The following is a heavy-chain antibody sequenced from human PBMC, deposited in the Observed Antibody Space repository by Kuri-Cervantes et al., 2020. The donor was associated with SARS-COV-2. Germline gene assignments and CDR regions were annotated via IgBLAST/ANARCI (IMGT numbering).Heavy chain of an antibody. Sequence: GESLKISCAASGFTFSKYAVHWLRQAPGKGLEWVAVISYDGSNKYYADSVKGRFTISRDNSKNTLYLQVNSLRAEDTALYYCARDLIFVAYNRGTGAFDIWGQGTMVTVSS. CDR2: ISYDGSNK. CDR3: ARDLIFVAYNRGTGAFDI. J-gene: IGHJ3*02. CDR1: GFTFSKYA. V-gene: IGHV3-30-3*01. D-gene: IGHD3-10*01.